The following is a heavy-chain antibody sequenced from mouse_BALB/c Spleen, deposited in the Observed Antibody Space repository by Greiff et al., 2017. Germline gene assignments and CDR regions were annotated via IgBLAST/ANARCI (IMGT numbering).Heavy chain of an antibody. CDR1: GYTFTSYY. D-gene: IGHD3-2*01. V-gene: IGHV1S81*02. CDR3: TRSKSFLDSSGYGAMDY. J-gene: IGHJ4*01. Sequence: VQLQQSGAELVKPGASVKLSCKASGYTFTSYYMYWVKQRPGQGLEWIGEINPSNGGTNFNEKFKSKATLTVDKSSSTAYMQLSSLTSEDSAVYYCTRSKSFLDSSGYGAMDYWGQGTSVTVSS. CDR2: INPSNGGT.